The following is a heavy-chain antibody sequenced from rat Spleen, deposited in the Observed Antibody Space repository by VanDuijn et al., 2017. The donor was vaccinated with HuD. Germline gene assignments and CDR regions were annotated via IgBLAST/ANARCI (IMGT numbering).Heavy chain of an antibody. CDR3: IRHGYTRYYFDY. Sequence: EVQLVESGGGLVQPERSLKLSCVASGFTFNNYWMTWIRQAPKKGLEWVASISSGGGGTYYPDSVRGRFTISRDNAKSTLYLQMDFLRSEDTASYYCIRHGYTRYYFDYWGQGVMVTVSS. J-gene: IGHJ2*01. V-gene: IGHV5-31*01. CDR1: GFTFNNYW. CDR2: ISSGGGGT. D-gene: IGHD1-7*01.